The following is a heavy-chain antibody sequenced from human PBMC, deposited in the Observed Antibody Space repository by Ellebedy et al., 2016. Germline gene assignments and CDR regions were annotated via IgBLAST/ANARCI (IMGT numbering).Heavy chain of an antibody. V-gene: IGHV3-21*01. Sequence: GESLKISXEASGFNFGSYSMNWVRQAPGKGLEWVSYIRYSSDYIYYADSVKGRFTTFRDNAKNSLYLQMNSLRAEDTAIYYCASKVDKIMTTDYWGQGTLVTVSS. CDR1: GFNFGSYS. CDR2: IRYSSDYI. J-gene: IGHJ4*02. CDR3: ASKVDKIMTTDY. D-gene: IGHD3-16*01.